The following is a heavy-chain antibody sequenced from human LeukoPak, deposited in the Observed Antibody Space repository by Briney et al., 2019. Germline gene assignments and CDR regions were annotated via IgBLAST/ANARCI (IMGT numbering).Heavy chain of an antibody. D-gene: IGHD3-3*01. J-gene: IGHJ3*02. CDR2: INLDGNGR. V-gene: IGHV3-7*01. CDR1: GFFFSNYW. CDR3: ARDTDDFQGLDI. Sequence: GGSLRLSCAASGFFFSNYWMSWVRQAQGKGLEWVANINLDGNGRFYVDSVKGRFTISRDNNKKSVYLQMNSLRADDTAVYYCARDTDDFQGLDIWGQGTRVTVSS.